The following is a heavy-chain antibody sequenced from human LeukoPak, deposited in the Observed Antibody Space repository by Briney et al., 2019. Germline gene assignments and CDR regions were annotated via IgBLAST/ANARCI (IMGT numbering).Heavy chain of an antibody. D-gene: IGHD2-15*01. J-gene: IGHJ6*02. CDR1: GGSIRSATYY. V-gene: IGHV4-31*03. Sequence: PSETLSLTCTVSGGSIRSATYYWTWIRQRPGKGLEWIGYIFYTGSTNYNPSLMSRVTISVDTSKNLFSLKLGSVSAADTAIYYCARVRENCSGGSCYYGMDVWGQGTTVTVSS. CDR2: IFYTGST. CDR3: ARVRENCSGGSCYYGMDV.